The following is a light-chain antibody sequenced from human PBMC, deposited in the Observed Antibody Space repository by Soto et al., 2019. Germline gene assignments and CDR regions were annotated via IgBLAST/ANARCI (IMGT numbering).Light chain of an antibody. CDR3: QQYNSYWT. CDR2: KAS. CDR1: QSIGSW. Sequence: DIQMTQSPSTLSASVGDRVTITCRASQSIGSWLAWYQQKPGKAPKLLIYKASSLESGVPSRFSSSGSGTEFTLTISRLQPDDFATYYCQQYNSYWTFGQGTKVDIK. J-gene: IGKJ1*01. V-gene: IGKV1-5*03.